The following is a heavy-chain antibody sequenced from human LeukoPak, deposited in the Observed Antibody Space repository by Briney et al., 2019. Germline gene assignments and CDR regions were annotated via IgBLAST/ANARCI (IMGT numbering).Heavy chain of an antibody. CDR3: ASTYGGDYYFDF. J-gene: IGHJ4*02. CDR1: GFPFSSYW. D-gene: IGHD4-23*01. V-gene: IGHV3-74*01. CDR2: ITDDGSST. Sequence: GGSLRLSCAASGFPFSSYWMYWVRQAPGTGLVWVSRITDDGSSTTYADSVKGRFTISRDNAKNTLYLQMNGLRAEDTAVYYCASTYGGDYYFDFWGQGTLVTVSS.